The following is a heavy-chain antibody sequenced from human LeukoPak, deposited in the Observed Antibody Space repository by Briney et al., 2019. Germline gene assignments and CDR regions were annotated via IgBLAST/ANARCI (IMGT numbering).Heavy chain of an antibody. Sequence: PGGSLRLSCAASGFTFSIYAMSWVRHAPGTGLDWVPVISGSGGSTYYADSVKGRFTISRDNSKNTLYLQMNSLRAEDTAVYYCAKSPYYYGSGSSSGRPNFDYWGQGTLVTVSS. J-gene: IGHJ4*02. D-gene: IGHD3-10*01. CDR1: GFTFSIYA. V-gene: IGHV3-23*01. CDR3: AKSPYYYGSGSSSGRPNFDY. CDR2: ISGSGGST.